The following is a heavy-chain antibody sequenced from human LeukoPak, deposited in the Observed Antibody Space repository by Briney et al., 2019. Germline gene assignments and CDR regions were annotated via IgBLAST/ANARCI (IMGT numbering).Heavy chain of an antibody. Sequence: PGRSLRLSCAASGFTFDEYAMHWVRQAPGKGLEWVSGIGWNSGSIGYADSVKGRFTISRDNAKNSLYLQMNSLRAEDTALYYCAKDRGPLLDRRAFDIWGQGTMVTVSS. D-gene: IGHD3-10*01. CDR2: IGWNSGSI. CDR1: GFTFDEYA. CDR3: AKDRGPLLDRRAFDI. V-gene: IGHV3-9*01. J-gene: IGHJ3*02.